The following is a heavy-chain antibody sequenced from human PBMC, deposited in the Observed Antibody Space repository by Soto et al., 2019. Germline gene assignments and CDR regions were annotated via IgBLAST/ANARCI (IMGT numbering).Heavy chain of an antibody. D-gene: IGHD6-13*01. CDR1: GYTFTSYY. CDR3: AREEQQLVTDYYYYGMDV. V-gene: IGHV1-46*01. CDR2: INPSGGST. Sequence: ASVKVSCKASGYTFTSYYMHWVRQAPGQGLEWMGIINPSGGSTSYAQKFQGRVTMTRDTSTSTVYMELSSLRSEDTAVYYCAREEQQLVTDYYYYGMDVWGKGTTVTVSS. J-gene: IGHJ6*04.